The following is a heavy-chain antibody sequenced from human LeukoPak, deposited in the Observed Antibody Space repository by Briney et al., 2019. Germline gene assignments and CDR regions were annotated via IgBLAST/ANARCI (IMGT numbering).Heavy chain of an antibody. V-gene: IGHV3-23*01. J-gene: IGHJ6*03. D-gene: IGHD3-3*01. CDR2: MSGSGYYT. CDR1: GFTFDDYA. Sequence: GGSLRLSCAASGFTFDDYAMHWVRQAPGKGLEWVSAMSGSGYYTYYVEPVKGRFTISRDNSKNTLYLHMNSLRADDTAVYYCAKMEGQRLYDYCMDVWGRGTTVTVSS. CDR3: AKMEGQRLYDYCMDV.